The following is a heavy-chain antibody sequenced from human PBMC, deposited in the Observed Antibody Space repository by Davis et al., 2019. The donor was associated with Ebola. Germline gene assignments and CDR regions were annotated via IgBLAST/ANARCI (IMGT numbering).Heavy chain of an antibody. J-gene: IGHJ6*02. D-gene: IGHD1-14*01. CDR2: IYYSGST. V-gene: IGHV4-59*01. CDR3: TRGLVGMKSAYGMDV. CDR1: GGSISGYH. Sequence: SETLSLTCTVSGGSISGYHWSWIRQSPGKGLEWIGYIYYSGSTNYSPSLKSRVTLSVDTSKNQLSLKLSSVTAADTAVHYCTRGLVGMKSAYGMDVWGQGTTVTVSS.